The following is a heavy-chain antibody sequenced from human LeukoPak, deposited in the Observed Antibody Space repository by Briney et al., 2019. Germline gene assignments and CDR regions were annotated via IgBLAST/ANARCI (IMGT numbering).Heavy chain of an antibody. Sequence: GASVKVSCKASGYTFTSYYMHWVRQAPGQGLEWMGWINPNSGGTNYAQKFQGRVTMTRDTSISTAYMELSRLRSDDTAVYYCARHYYGSGSYGYWGQGTLVTVSS. CDR2: INPNSGGT. J-gene: IGHJ4*02. CDR1: GYTFTSYY. CDR3: ARHYYGSGSYGY. V-gene: IGHV1-2*02. D-gene: IGHD3-10*01.